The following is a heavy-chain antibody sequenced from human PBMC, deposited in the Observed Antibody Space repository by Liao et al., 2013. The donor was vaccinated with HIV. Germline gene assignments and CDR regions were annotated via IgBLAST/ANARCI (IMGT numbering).Heavy chain of an antibody. J-gene: IGHJ4*02. D-gene: IGHD5-12*01. CDR3: ARGGSGYALDF. CDR2: VYYTGIT. CDR1: DSSMKHHY. V-gene: IGHV4-59*11. Sequence: QVQLQESGPGLVRPSETLSLTCTVSDSSMKHHYWSWIRQPPGKGLEWVGYVYYTGITNFNPSLGGRVSISVDTSKNQFSLRLTSVTAADTAVYYCARGGSGYALDFWGQGNLVTVSS.